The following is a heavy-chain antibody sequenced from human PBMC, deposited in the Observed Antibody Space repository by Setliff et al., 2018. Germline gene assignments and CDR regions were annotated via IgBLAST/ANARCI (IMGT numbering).Heavy chain of an antibody. CDR3: AKSPVRFGIDVVIPSYFDS. D-gene: IGHD3-16*02. V-gene: IGHV3-23*03. J-gene: IGHJ4*02. CDR1: GFTFRSNA. Sequence: PGGSLRLSCAASGFTFRSNAMNWVRQAPAKGLEWVSVIYTGESTTYYADSVKGRFTVSRDNTKNTLYLQMNDLRAEDTAIYYCAKSPVRFGIDVVIPSYFDSWGPGTLVTVSS. CDR2: IYTGESTT.